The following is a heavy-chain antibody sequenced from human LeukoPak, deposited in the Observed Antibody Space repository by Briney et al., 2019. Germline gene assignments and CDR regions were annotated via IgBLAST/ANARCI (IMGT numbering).Heavy chain of an antibody. CDR3: ARDCDTSGYYYCGMDV. D-gene: IGHD3-22*01. CDR1: GFTFSGSW. CDR2: ISYDGSNK. V-gene: IGHV3-30-3*01. J-gene: IGHJ6*02. Sequence: PGGSLRLSCAASGFTFSGSWMLWVRQAPGKGLDWVAVISYDGSNKYYADSVKGRFTISRDNSKNTLYLQMNSLRTEDTAVYYCARDCDTSGYYYCGMDVWGQGTTVAVSS.